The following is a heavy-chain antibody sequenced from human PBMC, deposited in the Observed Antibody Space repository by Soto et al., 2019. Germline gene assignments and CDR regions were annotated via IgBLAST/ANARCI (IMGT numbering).Heavy chain of an antibody. Sequence: PSETLSLTCTVSGGSISNYYWSWIRLPPGKGLECIGHIYYSGSTKYNPSLKSRGTISVDSSKYQFSLKLSSVTAADTAVYYCARVGAEAGASIYYYYYGMDVWGQGTTVTVSS. CDR1: GGSISNYY. D-gene: IGHD6-19*01. J-gene: IGHJ6*02. V-gene: IGHV4-59*01. CDR2: IYYSGST. CDR3: ARVGAEAGASIYYYYYGMDV.